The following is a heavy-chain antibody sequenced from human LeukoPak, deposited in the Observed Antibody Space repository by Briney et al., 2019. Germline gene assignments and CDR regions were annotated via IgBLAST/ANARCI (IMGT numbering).Heavy chain of an antibody. CDR1: GYSISTDYY. CDR2: IYYSGSS. CDR3: ATLGYCSSTSCYTDDY. J-gene: IGHJ4*02. D-gene: IGHD2-2*02. V-gene: IGHV4-38-2*01. Sequence: ASETLSLTCSVSGYSISTDYYWGWIRQPPGKGLEWIGYIYYSGSSYYNPSLRSRVTISVDTSKNQFSLKLSSVTAADTAVYYCATLGYCSSTSCYTDDYWGQGTLVTVSS.